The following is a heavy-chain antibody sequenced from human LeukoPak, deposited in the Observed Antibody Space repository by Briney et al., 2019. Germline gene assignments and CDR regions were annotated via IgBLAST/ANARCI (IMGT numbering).Heavy chain of an antibody. Sequence: SETLSLTCAVSGGSISSGGYSWSWIRQPPGKGLEWIGYIYHSGSTYYNPSLKSRVTISVDRSKNQFSLKLSSVTAADTAVYYCARGFMVYFDYWGQGPLVTVSS. V-gene: IGHV4-30-2*01. CDR2: IYHSGST. CDR3: ARGFMVYFDY. J-gene: IGHJ4*02. CDR1: GGSISSGGYS. D-gene: IGHD3-16*01.